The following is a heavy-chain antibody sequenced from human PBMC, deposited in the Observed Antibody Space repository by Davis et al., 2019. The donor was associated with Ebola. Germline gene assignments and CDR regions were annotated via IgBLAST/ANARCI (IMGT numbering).Heavy chain of an antibody. CDR2: IDPDGSST. CDR1: GFTFSRYW. CDR3: ERLARAYGDYG. V-gene: IGHV3-74*01. J-gene: IGHJ4*02. Sequence: PGGSLRLSCAASGFTFSRYWMHWVRQAPGKGLVWVSRIDPDGSSTSYADSVKGRFTISRDNAKSTLYLQMNSLRAEDTAVYYCERLARAYGDYGWGQGTLVTVSS. D-gene: IGHD4-17*01.